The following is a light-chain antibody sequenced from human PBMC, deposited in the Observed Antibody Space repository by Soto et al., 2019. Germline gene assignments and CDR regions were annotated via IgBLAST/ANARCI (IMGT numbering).Light chain of an antibody. J-gene: IGKJ1*01. CDR2: WAS. CDR1: QSLVYSANNKNY. CDR3: QQYVATLGT. Sequence: DIVMTQSPDSLAVSLGERATINCKSSQSLVYSANNKNYLAWYQQKPGQPPKLLIYWASVRESGVPDRFSGSGSGTDFTLNISSLQAEDVAVYYCQQYVATLGTFGQGTKVEVK. V-gene: IGKV4-1*01.